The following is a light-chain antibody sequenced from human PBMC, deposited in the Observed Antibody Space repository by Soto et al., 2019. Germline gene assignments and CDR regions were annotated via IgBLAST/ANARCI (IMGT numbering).Light chain of an antibody. CDR3: YSYTSSSTYV. Sequence: ALTSAASGSGADRGARTISCTGTSSDVGAYNYVSWYQQHPAKVPKLMIYDVSNRPSGVSDCFSGSKSGNTASLTISGLQAEDEADYYCYSYTSSSTYVFGTGTKVTVL. V-gene: IGLV2-14*01. J-gene: IGLJ1*01. CDR2: DVS. CDR1: SSDVGAYNY.